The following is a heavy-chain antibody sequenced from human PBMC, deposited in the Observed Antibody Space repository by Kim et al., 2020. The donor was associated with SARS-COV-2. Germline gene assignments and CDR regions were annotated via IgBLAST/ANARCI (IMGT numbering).Heavy chain of an antibody. CDR1: GYTFTSYA. D-gene: IGHD6-13*01. CDR3: ARGWQQQRYTYYYYYGMDV. V-gene: IGHV7-4-1*02. J-gene: IGHJ6*02. CDR2: INTNTGNP. Sequence: ASVKVSCKASGYTFTSYAMNWVRQAPGQGLEWMGWINTNTGNPTYAQGFTGRFVFSLDTSVSTAYLQISSLKAEDTAVYYCARGWQQQRYTYYYYYGMDVWGQGTTVTVSS.